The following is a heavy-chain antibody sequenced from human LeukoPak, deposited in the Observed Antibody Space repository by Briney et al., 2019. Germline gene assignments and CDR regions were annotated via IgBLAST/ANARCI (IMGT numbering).Heavy chain of an antibody. CDR2: ISAYNGNT. J-gene: IGHJ6*03. D-gene: IGHD3-3*01. CDR1: FYTFTSYG. Sequence: ASVKVSFKASFYTFTSYGISWVRQAPGQGLEWMGWISAYNGNTNYAQKLQGRVTMTTDTSTSTAYMELRSLRSDDTAVYYCARAPPSGYNYYYYYYMDVWGKGTTVTVSS. CDR3: ARAPPSGYNYYYYYYMDV. V-gene: IGHV1-18*01.